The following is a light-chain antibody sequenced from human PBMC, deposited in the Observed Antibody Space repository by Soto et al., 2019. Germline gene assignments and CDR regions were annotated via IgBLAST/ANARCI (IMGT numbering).Light chain of an antibody. CDR3: QQLNSYPIT. V-gene: IGKV1-13*02. Sequence: AIQLTQSPSSLYASVGDRVTITCRASQAIRTALGWYQQKPGKAPKLLIYAASTLQSGVPSRFSGSGSGTDFTLTISSLQPEDFATYFCQQLNSYPITFGQGTRLEIK. CDR2: AAS. J-gene: IGKJ5*01. CDR1: QAIRTA.